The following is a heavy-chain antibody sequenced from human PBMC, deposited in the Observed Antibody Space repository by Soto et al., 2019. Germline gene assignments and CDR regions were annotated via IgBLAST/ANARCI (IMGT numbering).Heavy chain of an antibody. CDR1: GGSISSGSYY. J-gene: IGHJ5*02. D-gene: IGHD5-12*01. CDR2: IYYNGRA. Sequence: QLQLQESGPGLVKPSETLSLTCTVSGGSISSGSYYWGWIRQPPGKGLEWIGNIYYNGRAYYNPSLKSRVTMSVDTSKNQFSLKLNSVTAADTAMYYCARRDGYNTWDWFDPWGQGTLVTVSS. V-gene: IGHV4-39*01. CDR3: ARRDGYNTWDWFDP.